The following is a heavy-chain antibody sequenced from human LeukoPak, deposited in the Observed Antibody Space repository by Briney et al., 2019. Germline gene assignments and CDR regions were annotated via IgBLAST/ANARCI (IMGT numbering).Heavy chain of an antibody. CDR3: ARGHSGYYFDY. J-gene: IGHJ4*02. CDR1: GGSISSYY. CDR2: IYYSGST. V-gene: IGHV4-59*01. D-gene: IGHD3-22*01. Sequence: PSETLSLTCTVSGGSISSYYWSWIRQPPGKGLEWIGYIYYSGSTNYNPSLKSRVTISVDTSKNQFSLKLSSVTAADTAVYYCARGHSGYYFDYWGQGTLVTVSS.